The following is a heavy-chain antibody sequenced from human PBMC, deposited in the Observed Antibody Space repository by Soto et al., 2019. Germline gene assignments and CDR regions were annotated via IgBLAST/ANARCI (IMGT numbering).Heavy chain of an antibody. Sequence: GGSLRLSCAASGFTFSSYGMHWVRQAPGKGLEWVAVISYDGSNKYYADSVKGRFTISRDNAKNTLYLQMNSLRAEDTAVYYCARDDYDILTGYSKPYYFDYWGQGTLVTVSS. J-gene: IGHJ4*02. CDR2: ISYDGSNK. CDR3: ARDDYDILTGYSKPYYFDY. CDR1: GFTFSSYG. V-gene: IGHV3-30*03. D-gene: IGHD3-9*01.